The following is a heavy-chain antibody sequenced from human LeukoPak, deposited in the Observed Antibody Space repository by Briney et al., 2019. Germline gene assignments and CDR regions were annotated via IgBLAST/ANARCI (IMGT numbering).Heavy chain of an antibody. J-gene: IGHJ4*02. CDR3: ALSPYYGSGSYYF. Sequence: PSETLSLTCAVYGGSFSGYYWSWIRPPPGKGLEWIGEINHSGSTNYNPSLKSRVTISVDTSKNQFSLKLSSVTAADTAVYYCALSPYYGSGSYYFWGQGTLVTVSS. V-gene: IGHV4-34*01. CDR2: INHSGST. CDR1: GGSFSGYY. D-gene: IGHD3-10*01.